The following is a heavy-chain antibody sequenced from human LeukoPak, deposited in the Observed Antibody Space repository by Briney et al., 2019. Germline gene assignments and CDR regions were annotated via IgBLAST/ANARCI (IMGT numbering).Heavy chain of an antibody. D-gene: IGHD5-24*01. V-gene: IGHV3-15*01. CDR2: IKSKTDGGTI. J-gene: IGHJ4*02. CDR1: GFTFSNAW. CDR3: RRDGFSSMH. Sequence: GRSLRLSCAASGFTFSNAWMSWVRQAPGKGLEWVDRIKSKTDGGTIDYAAPVKGRFTISRDDSKNTMYLQINSLKTEDTAVYYCRRDGFSSMHWGQGTLVTVSS.